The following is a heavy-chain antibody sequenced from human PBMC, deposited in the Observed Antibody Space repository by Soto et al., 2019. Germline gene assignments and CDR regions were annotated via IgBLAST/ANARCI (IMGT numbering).Heavy chain of an antibody. CDR3: VKSYFYYGSGSYYPITDY. J-gene: IGHJ4*02. V-gene: IGHV3-23*01. D-gene: IGHD3-10*01. CDR2: ISGSGGST. Sequence: PGGSLRLSCAASGFTFSSYAMSWVRQAPGKGLEWVSAISGSGGSTYYADSVKGRFTISRDNSKNTLYLQMSSLRAEDTALYYFVKSYFYYGSGSYYPITDYWGQGTLVTVSS. CDR1: GFTFSSYA.